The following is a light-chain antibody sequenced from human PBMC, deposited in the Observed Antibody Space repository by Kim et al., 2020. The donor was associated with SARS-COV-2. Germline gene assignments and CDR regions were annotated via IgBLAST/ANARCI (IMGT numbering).Light chain of an antibody. Sequence: EVVMTQSPATLSVSPGERATLSCTASQSVSSNLAWYQQKPGQAPRLLISAASTRATGIPVRFSGGGSGTDFTLTISSLQSEDFAVYYCQQYDKWPRTFGQGTKMDIK. J-gene: IGKJ1*01. CDR2: AAS. V-gene: IGKV3-15*01. CDR1: QSVSSN. CDR3: QQYDKWPRT.